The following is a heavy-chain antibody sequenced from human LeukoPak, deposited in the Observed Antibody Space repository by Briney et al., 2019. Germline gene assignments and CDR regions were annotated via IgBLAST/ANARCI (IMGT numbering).Heavy chain of an antibody. Sequence: GASVKVSCKASGYTFTSYGISWVRQAPGQGLEWMGWISPFNGNTNYAQKVQGRVTMTTDTSTSTVYMELRSLRSDDTAVYYCARDLDIVVVAAALRHYGLDLWGQGTTVTVSS. CDR2: ISPFNGNT. J-gene: IGHJ6*02. V-gene: IGHV1-18*01. CDR1: GYTFTSYG. CDR3: ARDLDIVVVAAALRHYGLDL. D-gene: IGHD2-15*01.